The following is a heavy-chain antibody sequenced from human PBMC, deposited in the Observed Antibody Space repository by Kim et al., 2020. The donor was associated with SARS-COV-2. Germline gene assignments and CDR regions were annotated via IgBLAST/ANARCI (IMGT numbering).Heavy chain of an antibody. D-gene: IGHD6-19*01. CDR2: IKSETDGGTT. CDR3: TTFPVRGLSAFDI. J-gene: IGHJ3*02. Sequence: GGSLRLSCAASRFTFSNAWMSWVRQAPGKGLEWVGRIKSETDGGTTDYAAPVKGRFTISRDDSKNTLYLQMSSLQTEDTAVYYCTTFPVRGLSAFDIWGQGTMVTVSP. V-gene: IGHV3-15*01. CDR1: RFTFSNAW.